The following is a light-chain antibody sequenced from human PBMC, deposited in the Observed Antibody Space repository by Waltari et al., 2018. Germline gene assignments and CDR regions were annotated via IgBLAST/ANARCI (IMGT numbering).Light chain of an antibody. CDR3: LQSTVPYT. Sequence: EIVLTQSPGTLSFSPGERATLSCRASQSVTINYLAWYQQKPGQPPRLLIYGASNRATGVSDRFSGGGSGTDFTLTISSLEPEDFAVYYCLQSTVPYTFGQGSKVEIK. CDR2: GAS. J-gene: IGKJ2*01. V-gene: IGKV3-20*01. CDR1: QSVTINY.